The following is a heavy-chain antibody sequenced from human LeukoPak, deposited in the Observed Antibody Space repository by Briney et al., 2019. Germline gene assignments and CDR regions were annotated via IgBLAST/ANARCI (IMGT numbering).Heavy chain of an antibody. J-gene: IGHJ4*02. CDR2: IYYSGST. V-gene: IGHV4-59*01. CDR3: ARDPTSWYSSGGYYFDY. Sequence: PSETLSLTCTVSGGSISTYYWSWIRQPPGKGLEWIGYIYYSGSTNYNPSLKSRVIISVDTSKNQFSLKLNSVTAADTAVYYCARDPTSWYSSGGYYFDYWGQGTLVAVSS. D-gene: IGHD6-19*01. CDR1: GGSISTYY.